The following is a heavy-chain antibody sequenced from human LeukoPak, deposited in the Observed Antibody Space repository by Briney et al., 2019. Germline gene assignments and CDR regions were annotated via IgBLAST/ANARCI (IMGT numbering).Heavy chain of an antibody. CDR1: GYTFTSYD. CDR3: ARGSFLEWFGAFDI. Sequence: ASVKVSCKASGYTFTSYDINWVRQATGQGLEWMGWMNPNSGNTGYAQKFQGRVTMTRNTSISTAYMELSSLRSEDTAVYYCARGSFLEWFGAFDIWGQGTMVTVSS. J-gene: IGHJ3*02. V-gene: IGHV1-8*01. D-gene: IGHD3-3*01. CDR2: MNPNSGNT.